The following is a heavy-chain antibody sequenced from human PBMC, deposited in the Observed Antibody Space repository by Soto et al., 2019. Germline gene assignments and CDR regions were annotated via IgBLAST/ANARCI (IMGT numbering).Heavy chain of an antibody. CDR2: IWYEGENK. J-gene: IGHJ6*02. Sequence: QLVESGGGVVQPGRSLRLSCAASGFTFANFGIHWVRQAPGKGLEWVAIIWYEGENKYYSDNVKGRFTISRDNSRSTVFLQMNSLRVDDTAVYYCARESPALYAMDVSGQGTTVTVSS. CDR1: GFTFANFG. CDR3: ARESPALYAMDV. V-gene: IGHV3-33*01. D-gene: IGHD2-8*01.